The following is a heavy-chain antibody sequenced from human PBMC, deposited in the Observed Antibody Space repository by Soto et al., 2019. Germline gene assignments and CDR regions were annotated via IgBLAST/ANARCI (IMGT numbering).Heavy chain of an antibody. CDR1: GYSFTSYW. Sequence: GESLKISCKGSGYSFTSYWIGWVRQMPGKGLEWMGIIYPGDSDTRYSPSFQGQVTISADKSISTAYLQWSSLKASDTAMYYCARQEDCSGGSCYSRYYYGMDVWGQGTTVTVSS. V-gene: IGHV5-51*01. D-gene: IGHD2-15*01. CDR3: ARQEDCSGGSCYSRYYYGMDV. CDR2: IYPGDSDT. J-gene: IGHJ6*02.